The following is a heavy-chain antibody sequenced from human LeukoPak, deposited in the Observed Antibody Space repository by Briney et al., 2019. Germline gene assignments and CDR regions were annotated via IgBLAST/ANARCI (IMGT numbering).Heavy chain of an antibody. Sequence: GGSLRLSCAASGFTVSSNYMSWVRQAPGKGLERVSVIYSGGSTYYADSVKGRFTISRDNAKNSLYLQMSNLRAEDTAVYFCARGGGLDVWGQGATVTVSS. CDR2: IYSGGST. V-gene: IGHV3-53*01. D-gene: IGHD3-16*01. J-gene: IGHJ6*02. CDR1: GFTVSSNY. CDR3: ARGGGLDV.